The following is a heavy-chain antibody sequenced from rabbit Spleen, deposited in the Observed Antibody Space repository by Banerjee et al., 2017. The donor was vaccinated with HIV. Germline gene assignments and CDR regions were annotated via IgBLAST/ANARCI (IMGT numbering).Heavy chain of an antibody. CDR3: ARDTGSSFSTYGMDL. CDR1: GFSFSNKAV. J-gene: IGHJ6*01. D-gene: IGHD8-1*01. Sequence: QEQLVESGGGLVKPEGSLKLSCIASGFSFSNKAVMCWVRQAPGKGLEWIACIDTGSPDFTYYASWAKGRFTISKTSSTTVTLQMTSLTVADTATYFCARDTGSSFSTYGMDLWGQGTLVTVS. CDR2: IDTGSPDFT. V-gene: IGHV1S45*01.